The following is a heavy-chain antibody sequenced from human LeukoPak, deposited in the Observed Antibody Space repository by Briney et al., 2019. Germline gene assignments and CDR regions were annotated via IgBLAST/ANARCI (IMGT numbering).Heavy chain of an antibody. V-gene: IGHV4-59*01. CDR1: GVSISSYS. J-gene: IGHJ5*02. D-gene: IGHD3-3*01. CDR2: IYYSGST. CDR3: ARVTWGPRSITIFGVVDPTNNWFDP. Sequence: SETLSLTCTVSGVSISSYSWSWIRQPPGRGLEWIGYIYYSGSTNYNPSLKSRVTISVDTSKNQFSLKLSSVTAADTAVYYCARVTWGPRSITIFGVVDPTNNWFDPWGQGTLVTVSS.